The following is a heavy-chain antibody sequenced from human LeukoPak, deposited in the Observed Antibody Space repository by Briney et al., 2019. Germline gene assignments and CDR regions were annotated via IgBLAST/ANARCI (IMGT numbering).Heavy chain of an antibody. CDR3: AKGGYVDTAMIMIDY. CDR2: ISGDGGPT. V-gene: IGHV3-43*02. D-gene: IGHD5-18*01. J-gene: IGHJ4*02. Sequence: GGSLRLSCAASGFTFDDYAMHWVRQAPGKGLEWVSLISGDGGPTYYADSVKGRFTISRDNSKNSLYLQMNSLRTEDTALYYCAKGGYVDTAMIMIDYWGQGTLVTVSS. CDR1: GFTFDDYA.